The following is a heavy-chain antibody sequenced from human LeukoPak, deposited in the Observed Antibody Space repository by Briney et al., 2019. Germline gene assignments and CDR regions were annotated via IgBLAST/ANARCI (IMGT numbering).Heavy chain of an antibody. J-gene: IGHJ4*02. CDR2: ISYDGSNK. CDR1: GFTFSSYA. Sequence: GGSLRLSCAASGFTFSSYAMNWVRQAPGKGLEWVAVISYDGSNKYYANSVKGRFTISRDSSKNTVYLQMNSLRSEDTAVYYCASGEGPNFDYWGQGTLVTVSS. V-gene: IGHV3-30-3*01. CDR3: ASGEGPNFDY. D-gene: IGHD3-10*01.